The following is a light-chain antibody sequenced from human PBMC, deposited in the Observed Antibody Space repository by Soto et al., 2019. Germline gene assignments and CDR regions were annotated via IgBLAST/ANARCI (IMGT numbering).Light chain of an antibody. CDR1: QRISTW. J-gene: IGKJ4*01. Sequence: DIQMTQSPSTLSASVGDRVTITCRASQRISTWLAWYQQKPGKAPKLLIYKASSLEGGVPSRFSGSGSGTEFNITISRLQPDDFATYYCQQYNTYPLTFGGGTTVDIK. CDR2: KAS. CDR3: QQYNTYPLT. V-gene: IGKV1-5*03.